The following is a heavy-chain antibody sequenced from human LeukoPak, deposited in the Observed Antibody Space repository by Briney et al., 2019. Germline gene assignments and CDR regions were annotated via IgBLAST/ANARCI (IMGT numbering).Heavy chain of an antibody. CDR3: ARMVWNGVASDFDY. V-gene: IGHV4-39*01. CDR2: IYYSGST. Sequence: SETLSLTCTVSGGSISNSRYYWGWIRQPPGKGLEWIGSIYYSGSTYYNPSLKSRVTISVDTSKNQFSLKLSSVTAADTAVYYCARMVWNGVASDFDYWGQGTLVTVSS. J-gene: IGHJ4*02. CDR1: GGSISNSRYY. D-gene: IGHD1-1*01.